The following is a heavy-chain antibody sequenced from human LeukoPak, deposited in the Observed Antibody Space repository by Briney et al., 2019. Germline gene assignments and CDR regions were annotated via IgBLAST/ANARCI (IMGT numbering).Heavy chain of an antibody. D-gene: IGHD5-12*01. Sequence: GASVKVSCKASGYTFTGYYMHWVRQAPGQGLEWMGWINPNSGGTNYAQKFQGRVTMTRDTSISTAYMELSRLRSDDTAVYYCARIPGDSGYDYGSSDYWGQGTLVTVSS. CDR3: ARIPGDSGYDYGSSDY. J-gene: IGHJ4*02. CDR1: GYTFTGYY. V-gene: IGHV1-2*02. CDR2: INPNSGGT.